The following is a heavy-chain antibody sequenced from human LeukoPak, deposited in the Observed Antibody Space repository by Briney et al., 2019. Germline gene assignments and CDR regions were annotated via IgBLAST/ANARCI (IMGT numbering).Heavy chain of an antibody. Sequence: GGSLRLSCAASGFTFSTYWMHWVRQAPGRGLVWVSRIRPEGTTTAYADSVKGRFTISRDNAKNTLFLQMNSLSAEDTAVYYCARDLDWILFDYWGQGTLVTVSS. V-gene: IGHV3-74*03. CDR2: IRPEGTTT. J-gene: IGHJ4*02. CDR1: GFTFSTYW. D-gene: IGHD3-9*01. CDR3: ARDLDWILFDY.